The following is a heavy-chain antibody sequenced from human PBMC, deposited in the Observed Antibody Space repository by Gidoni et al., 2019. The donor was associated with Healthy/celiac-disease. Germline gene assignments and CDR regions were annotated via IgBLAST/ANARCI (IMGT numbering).Heavy chain of an antibody. V-gene: IGHV4-31*03. CDR3: ARGRYSGYDFDY. D-gene: IGHD5-12*01. Sequence: VQLQESGPGLVQPSQPLSLTCTLSGGSISSGGYYWSWIRQHPGKGLEWIGYIYYSGSTYYNPSLKSRVTISVDTSKNQFSLKLSSVTAADTAVYYCARGRYSGYDFDYWGQGTLVTVSS. J-gene: IGHJ4*02. CDR1: GGSISSGGYY. CDR2: IYYSGST.